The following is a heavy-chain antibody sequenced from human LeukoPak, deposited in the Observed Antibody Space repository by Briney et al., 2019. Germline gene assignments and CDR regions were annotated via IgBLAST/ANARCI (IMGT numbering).Heavy chain of an antibody. D-gene: IGHD2-8*02. J-gene: IGHJ4*02. V-gene: IGHV3-7*03. Sequence: GGSLRLSCVASGFIFSNFWMSWVRQAPGKGLEWVANIKKDGSVKHYVDSVKGRFTISRDNAKSSLYLQMSSLRAEDTAVYYCTRVRSDTGRDACPEYWGQGTLVTVSS. CDR2: IKKDGSVK. CDR3: TRVRSDTGRDACPEY. CDR1: GFIFSNFW.